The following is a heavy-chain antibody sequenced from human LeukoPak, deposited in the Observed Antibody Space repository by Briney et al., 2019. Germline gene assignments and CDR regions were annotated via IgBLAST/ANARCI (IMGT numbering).Heavy chain of an antibody. CDR2: ISYDGSNK. Sequence: GRSLRLSCAASGFTFSSYGMHWVRQAPGKGLEWVAVISYDGSNKYYADSVKGRFTISRDNSKNTLYLQMNSLRAEDTAVYYCAKGPRITMIVVVIPPDYWGQGTLVTVSS. D-gene: IGHD3-22*01. CDR3: AKGPRITMIVVVIPPDY. V-gene: IGHV3-30*18. J-gene: IGHJ4*02. CDR1: GFTFSSYG.